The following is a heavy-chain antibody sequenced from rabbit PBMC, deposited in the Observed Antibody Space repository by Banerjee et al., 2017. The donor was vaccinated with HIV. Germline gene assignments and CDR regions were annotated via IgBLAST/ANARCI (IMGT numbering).Heavy chain of an antibody. CDR3: ARHIIDYSAL. Sequence: QSLEESGGDLVKPGASLTLTCTASGFDLSSCSYMCWVRQAPGKGLEWIACIFNSDGGTWYASWAKGRFTISKTSSTTVTLQMTSLTAADTATYFCARHIIDYSALWGPGTLVTVS. CDR2: IFNSDGGT. CDR1: GFDLSSCSY. V-gene: IGHV1S40*01. J-gene: IGHJ4*01. D-gene: IGHD7-1*01.